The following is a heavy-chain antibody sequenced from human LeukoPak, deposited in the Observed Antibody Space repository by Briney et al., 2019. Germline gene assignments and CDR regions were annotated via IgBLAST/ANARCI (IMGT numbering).Heavy chain of an antibody. CDR3: ARVFPTTFGYYFDY. V-gene: IGHV4-39*07. J-gene: IGHJ4*02. D-gene: IGHD3-16*01. CDR1: GGSISSSSYY. CDR2: IYYSGST. Sequence: NSSETLSLTCTVSGGSISSSSYYWGWIRQPPGKGLEWIGSIYYSGSTYYNPSLKSRVTISVDTSKNQFSLKLSSVTAADAAVYYCARVFPTTFGYYFDYWGQGTLVTVSS.